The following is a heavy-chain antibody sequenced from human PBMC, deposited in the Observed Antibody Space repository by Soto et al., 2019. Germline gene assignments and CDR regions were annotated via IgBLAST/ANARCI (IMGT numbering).Heavy chain of an antibody. J-gene: IGHJ5*02. D-gene: IGHD2-2*01. CDR3: ARGRVVVPAAGRWNWFDP. CDR2: INHSGST. Sequence: QVQLQQWGAGLLKPSETLSLTCAVYGGSFSGYYWSWIRQPPGKGLEWIGEINHSGSTNYNPSLKSRVTISVDTSKNQFSLKLSSVTAADTAVYYCARGRVVVPAAGRWNWFDPWGQGTLVTVSS. V-gene: IGHV4-34*01. CDR1: GGSFSGYY.